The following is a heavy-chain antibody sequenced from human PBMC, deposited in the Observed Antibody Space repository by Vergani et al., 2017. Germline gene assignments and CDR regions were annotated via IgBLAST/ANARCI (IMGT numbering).Heavy chain of an antibody. V-gene: IGHV4-39*01. CDR3: ARQRHVIRFLGWLPPAAGMDV. CDR2: IYYSGNT. J-gene: IGHJ6*02. Sequence: QLQLQESGPGLVKPSETLSLTCTVSGGSISSSSYYWGWIRQPPGKGLEWIGSIYYSGNTYYNPSLKSRVPISVDTSKNQLSLKLSSVNAADTAVYYCARQRHVIRFLGWLPPAAGMDVWGQGTTVTVSS. CDR1: GGSISSSSYY. D-gene: IGHD3-3*01.